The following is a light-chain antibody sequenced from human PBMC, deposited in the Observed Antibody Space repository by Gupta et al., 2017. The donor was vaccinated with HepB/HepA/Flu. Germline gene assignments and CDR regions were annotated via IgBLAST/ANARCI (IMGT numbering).Light chain of an antibody. Sequence: QSALTQPRSVSGSPGQSVTISCTGTSSDVGGYNYVSWYQQHPGKAPKVMIYDVNKRPSGVPGRFSGSKSGNTASLTISGLQAEDEADYYCCSYAGTYTKVFGGGTKLTVL. CDR3: CSYAGTYTKV. J-gene: IGLJ2*01. V-gene: IGLV2-11*01. CDR2: DVN. CDR1: SSDVGGYNY.